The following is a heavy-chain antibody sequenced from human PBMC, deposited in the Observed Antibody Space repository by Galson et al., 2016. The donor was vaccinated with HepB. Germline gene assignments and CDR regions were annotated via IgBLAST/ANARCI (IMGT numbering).Heavy chain of an antibody. D-gene: IGHD4-23*01. CDR3: ARGGAGGRRSRGGMDV. V-gene: IGHV4-34*01. Sequence: SETLSLTCVVYGGSFSGYYWSWIRQPPGKGLEWIGEINYSGSTNYKSSLKSRVTTSVDTSKNQFSLNLSSVTAADTAVYYCARGGAGGRRSRGGMDVWGKGTTVTVSS. CDR2: INYSGST. J-gene: IGHJ6*04. CDR1: GGSFSGYY.